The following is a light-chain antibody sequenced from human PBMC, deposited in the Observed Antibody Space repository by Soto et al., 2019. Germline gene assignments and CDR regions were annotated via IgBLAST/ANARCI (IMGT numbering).Light chain of an antibody. CDR2: VAS. J-gene: IGKJ1*01. CDR1: QTVSSSY. V-gene: IGKV3-20*01. Sequence: EIVLTQSPGTLSLSPGERATLSCRASQTVSSSYLAWYQQKPGQSPRLLISVASSRATGIPDRFSGSGSGTDFTLTISRLEPEDFAVYYCQQYGSSPLTFGQGTRVEIK. CDR3: QQYGSSPLT.